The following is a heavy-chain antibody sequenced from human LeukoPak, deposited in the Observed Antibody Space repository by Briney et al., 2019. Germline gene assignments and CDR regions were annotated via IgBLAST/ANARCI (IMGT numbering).Heavy chain of an antibody. CDR3: ARAGSSGWYSRNFDY. CDR2: ISSSSSYI. CDR1: GFTFSSYS. Sequence: KPGGSLRLSCAASGFTFSSYSMNWVRQAPGKGLDWVSSISSSSSYIYYGDSVKGRFTISRDNAKNSLYLQMNSLRAEDTAVYYCARAGSSGWYSRNFDYWGQGTLVTVSS. V-gene: IGHV3-21*01. D-gene: IGHD6-19*01. J-gene: IGHJ4*02.